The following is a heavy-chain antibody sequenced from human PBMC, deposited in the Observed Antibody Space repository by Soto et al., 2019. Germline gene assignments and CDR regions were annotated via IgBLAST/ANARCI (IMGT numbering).Heavy chain of an antibody. CDR1: GFSFSSYA. CDR3: ARTYYYGSGSGTNFDY. D-gene: IGHD3-10*01. CDR2: ISSNGDST. Sequence: VQLVESGGGLVQPGGSLRLSCAASGFSFSSYAMHWVRQAPGKGLQYVSAISSNGDSTYYATSVKGRFTISRDNSKNTLFLQMGSLRAEDMGVYYCARTYYYGSGSGTNFDYWGQGTLVTVSS. J-gene: IGHJ4*02. V-gene: IGHV3-64*01.